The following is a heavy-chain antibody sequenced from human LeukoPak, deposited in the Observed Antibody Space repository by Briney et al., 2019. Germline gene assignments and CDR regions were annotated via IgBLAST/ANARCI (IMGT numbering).Heavy chain of an antibody. D-gene: IGHD3-22*01. J-gene: IGHJ4*02. CDR2: ISYDGSNK. CDR1: GFTFSSYG. CDR3: AKESYDSSGYYDY. V-gene: IGHV3-30*18. Sequence: GGSLRLSCAASGFTFSSYGMHWVRQAPGKGLEWVAVISYDGSNKYYADSVKGRFTISRDNSKNTLYLQMNSLRAEDTAVYYCAKESYDSSGYYDYWGQGTLVTVSS.